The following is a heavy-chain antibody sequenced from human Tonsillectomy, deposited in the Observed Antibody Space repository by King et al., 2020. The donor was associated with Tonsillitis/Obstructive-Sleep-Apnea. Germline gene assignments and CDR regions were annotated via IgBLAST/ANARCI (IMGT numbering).Heavy chain of an antibody. CDR1: GGSISSGGYY. CDR2: IYYSGST. J-gene: IGHJ4*02. D-gene: IGHD3-3*01. V-gene: IGHV4-31*03. Sequence: VQLQESGPGLVKPSQTLSLTCTVSGGSISSGGYYWSWIRQHPGKGLEWIGYIYYSGSTYYNPSLKSRVTISVDTSKNQFSLKLSPVTAADTAVNYCAGQRIFVVVTIDSWGQGTLVTVSS. CDR3: AGQRIFVVVTIDS.